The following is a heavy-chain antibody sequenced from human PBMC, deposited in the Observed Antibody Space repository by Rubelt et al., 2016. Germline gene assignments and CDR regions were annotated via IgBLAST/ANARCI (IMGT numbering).Heavy chain of an antibody. Sequence: GLEWVGRIRGRGKSYATAYAASLKGRFTISRDDSKNTAYLQMNSLRAEDTAGYYCAKDGVTVRYYGTDVWGQGTTVTVSS. J-gene: IGHJ6*02. CDR3: AKDGVTVRYYGTDV. V-gene: IGHV3-73*01. CDR2: IRGRGKSYAT. D-gene: IGHD2-21*02.